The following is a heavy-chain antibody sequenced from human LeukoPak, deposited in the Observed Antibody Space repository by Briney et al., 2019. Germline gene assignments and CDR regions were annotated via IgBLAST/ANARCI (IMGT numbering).Heavy chain of an antibody. J-gene: IGHJ3*02. V-gene: IGHV4-38-2*02. CDR2: IYHSGST. Sequence: SETLSLTCTVSGYSISSGYYWGWIRQPPGKGLEWIGSIYHSGSTCYNPSLKSRVTISVDTSKNQFSLKLSSVTAADTAVYYCARPAAAGQIDAFDIWGQGTMVTVSS. D-gene: IGHD6-13*01. CDR3: ARPAAAGQIDAFDI. CDR1: GYSISSGYY.